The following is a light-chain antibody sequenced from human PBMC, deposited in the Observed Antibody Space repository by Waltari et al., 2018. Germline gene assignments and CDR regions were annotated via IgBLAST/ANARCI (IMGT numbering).Light chain of an antibody. CDR1: QSVGSH. Sequence: EIVMTQSPATLSVSPGERATLSCRASQSVGSHLAWYQQTPGQGPRLLIYGASTRATGIPARFSGRGSGTDFTLTISNLQPEDVAVYYCQQYYVFPRTFGQGTKVTIK. V-gene: IGKV3-15*01. J-gene: IGKJ1*01. CDR3: QQYYVFPRT. CDR2: GAS.